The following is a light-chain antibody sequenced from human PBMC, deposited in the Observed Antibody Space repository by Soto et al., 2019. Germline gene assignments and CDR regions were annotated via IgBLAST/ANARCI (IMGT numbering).Light chain of an antibody. CDR3: QSYKDWPFT. J-gene: IGKJ2*01. CDR1: ESLSTY. V-gene: IGKV3-15*01. CDR2: GAS. Sequence: EIVMTQSPATLSVSPGERVTLSCRASESLSTYLAWYQQKPGQAPRLLIYGASTKATGIPARFSGSGSATVFTLIISSLQSEDFAFYYCQSYKDWPFTFGQGTKLEI.